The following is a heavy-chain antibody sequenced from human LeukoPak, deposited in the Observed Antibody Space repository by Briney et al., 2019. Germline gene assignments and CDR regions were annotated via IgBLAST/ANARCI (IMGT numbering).Heavy chain of an antibody. CDR1: GFTFDDYA. J-gene: IGHJ5*02. Sequence: GRSLRLSCAASGFTFDDYAMHWVRQAPGKGLEWVSGISWNSGSIGYADSVKGRFTISRDNAKNSLYLQMNCLRAEDTAFYYCAKDRSGSYSNWFDPWGQGTLVTVSS. V-gene: IGHV3-9*01. CDR3: AKDRSGSYSNWFDP. D-gene: IGHD1-26*01. CDR2: ISWNSGSI.